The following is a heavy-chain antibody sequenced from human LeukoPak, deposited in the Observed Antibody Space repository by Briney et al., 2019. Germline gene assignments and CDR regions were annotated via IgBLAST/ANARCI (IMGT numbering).Heavy chain of an antibody. CDR2: IYYSGST. CDR3: ARGPQRYSGSYSGYYYYYGMDV. D-gene: IGHD1-26*01. CDR1: GGSISSYY. J-gene: IGHJ6*02. V-gene: IGHV4-59*01. Sequence: SETLSLTCTVSGGSISSYYWSWIRQPPGKGLEWIGYIYYSGSTSYNPSLKSRVTISVDTSKNQFSLKLSSVTAADTAVYYCARGPQRYSGSYSGYYYYYGMDVWGQGTTVTVSS.